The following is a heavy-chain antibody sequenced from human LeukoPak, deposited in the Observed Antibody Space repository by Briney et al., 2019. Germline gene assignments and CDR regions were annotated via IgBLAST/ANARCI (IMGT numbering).Heavy chain of an antibody. Sequence: GGSLRLSCAASGFTFSSYAMSWVRQAPGKGLEWVSAIRGSGGSTYYADSVKGRFTISRDNSKNTLYLQMNSLRAEDTAVYYCAKFLNYDFWSGYPHPYGMDVWGQGTTVTVSS. CDR1: GFTFSSYA. CDR3: AKFLNYDFWSGYPHPYGMDV. D-gene: IGHD3-3*01. V-gene: IGHV3-23*01. J-gene: IGHJ6*02. CDR2: IRGSGGST.